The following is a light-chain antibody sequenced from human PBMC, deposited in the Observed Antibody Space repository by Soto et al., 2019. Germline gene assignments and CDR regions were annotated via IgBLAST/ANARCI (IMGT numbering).Light chain of an antibody. CDR1: QSIRSY. V-gene: IGKV1-8*01. CDR3: QQYYSYPYT. Sequence: IPITQSPSSLSASVGDRVTITCRASQSIRSYLAWYQQKPGKAPKLLIYAASTLQSGVPSRFSGSGSGTDFTLTISCLQSEDFATYYCQQYYSYPYTFGQGTRLEI. J-gene: IGKJ5*01. CDR2: AAS.